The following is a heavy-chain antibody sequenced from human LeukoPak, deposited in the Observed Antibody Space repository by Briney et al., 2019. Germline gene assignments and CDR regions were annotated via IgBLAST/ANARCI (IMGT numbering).Heavy chain of an antibody. V-gene: IGHV1-69*13. Sequence: GASVTVSCKASVCTLRNYAISWVRQAPGQGLEWMGGLIPLFGRAEYAQKFQGRVTITADEPTNTAYMELNFLRSEDTAVYYCASPKENSDYYFDSWGQGTLVAVSA. CDR2: LIPLFGRA. J-gene: IGHJ4*02. CDR3: ASPKENSDYYFDS. CDR1: VCTLRNYA. D-gene: IGHD4-11*01.